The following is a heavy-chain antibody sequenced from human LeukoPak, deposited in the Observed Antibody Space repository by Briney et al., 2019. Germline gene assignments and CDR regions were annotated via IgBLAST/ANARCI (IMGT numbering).Heavy chain of an antibody. V-gene: IGHV3-30*02. J-gene: IGHJ4*02. CDR1: GFTFSSYG. CDR2: IRYDGSNK. CDR3: AKDKAGWAVAGSYFDY. D-gene: IGHD6-19*01. Sequence: PGGSLRLSCAASGFTFSSYGMHWVRQAPGKGLEWVAFIRYDGSNKYYADSVKGRFTISRDNSKNTLYLQMNSLRAEDTAVYYCAKDKAGWAVAGSYFDYWGQGTLVTVSS.